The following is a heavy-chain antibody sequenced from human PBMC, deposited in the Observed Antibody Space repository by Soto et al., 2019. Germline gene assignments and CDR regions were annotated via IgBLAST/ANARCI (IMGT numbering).Heavy chain of an antibody. Sequence: SETLSLTCTVSGGSISSGGYYWSWIRQHPGKGLEWIGYIYYSGSTYYNPSLKSRVTISVDTSKNQFSLKLSSVTAADTAVYYCARGDPGIALNWFDPGGQGTLVTVSS. CDR3: ARGDPGIALNWFDP. CDR2: IYYSGST. J-gene: IGHJ5*02. D-gene: IGHD6-13*01. CDR1: GGSISSGGYY. V-gene: IGHV4-31*03.